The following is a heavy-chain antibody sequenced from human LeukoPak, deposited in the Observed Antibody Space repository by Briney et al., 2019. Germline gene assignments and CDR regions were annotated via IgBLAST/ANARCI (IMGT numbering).Heavy chain of an antibody. D-gene: IGHD3-3*01. CDR1: GYTFTSYG. CDR2: ISAYSGNT. V-gene: IGHV1-18*01. CDR3: ARGGITMFMESDY. Sequence: GASVKVSCKASGYTFTSYGISLVRQAPGQGLEWMGWISAYSGNTNYVQKLQGRVTMTTDTSTSTAYMELRSLRYDDTAIYYCARGGITMFMESDYWGQGTLVTVSS. J-gene: IGHJ4*02.